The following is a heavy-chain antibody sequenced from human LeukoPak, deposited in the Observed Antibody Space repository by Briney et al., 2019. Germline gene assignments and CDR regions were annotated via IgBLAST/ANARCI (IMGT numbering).Heavy chain of an antibody. J-gene: IGHJ4*02. CDR3: ASMPDYSFGSYYFEP. D-gene: IGHD4-11*01. V-gene: IGHV3-30*03. Sequence: GGSLRLSCAASGFTFSSYGMHWVRKAPGKGLEWVAVISYDGSNKYYADSVKGRFTISRDNSKNTLYLQMNSLTAADTAVYYCASMPDYSFGSYYFEPWGQGTLVTVSS. CDR2: ISYDGSNK. CDR1: GFTFSSYG.